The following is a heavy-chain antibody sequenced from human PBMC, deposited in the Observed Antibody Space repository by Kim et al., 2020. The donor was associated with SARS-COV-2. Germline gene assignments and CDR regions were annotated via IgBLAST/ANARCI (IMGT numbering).Heavy chain of an antibody. D-gene: IGHD3-22*01. CDR3: ARDSYYDSSGYTNAFDI. CDR2: IYYSGST. CDR1: GVSILRGGYY. V-gene: IGHV4-31*03. Sequence: SETLSLTCTVSGVSILRGGYYWSWIRQHPGKGLEWIGYIYYSGSTYYNPSLKSRVTISVDTSKNQFSLKLSSVTAADTAVYYCARDSYYDSSGYTNAFDIWGQGTMVTVSS. J-gene: IGHJ3*02.